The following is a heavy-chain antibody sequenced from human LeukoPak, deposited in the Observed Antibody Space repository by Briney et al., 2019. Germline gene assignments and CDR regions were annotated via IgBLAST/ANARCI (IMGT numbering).Heavy chain of an antibody. V-gene: IGHV4-39*01. CDR1: GGSISTSTYY. CDR2: MYYSGST. D-gene: IGHD3-22*01. Sequence: PSETLSLTCTVSGGSISTSTYYWGWIRQPPGKGLEWIGSMYYSGSTYNPSLKSRVTISVNTSKNQFSLKLSSVTAADTAVYFCARQYYDGSDYLHFFNYWGQGTLVTVSS. J-gene: IGHJ4*02. CDR3: ARQYYDGSDYLHFFNY.